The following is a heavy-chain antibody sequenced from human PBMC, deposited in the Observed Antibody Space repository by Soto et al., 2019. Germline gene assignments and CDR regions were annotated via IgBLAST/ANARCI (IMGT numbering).Heavy chain of an antibody. J-gene: IGHJ5*02. CDR1: GGSISSYY. D-gene: IGHD6-13*01. CDR3: ARAKAPLCSRSWYWFDP. V-gene: IGHV4-59*08. Sequence: QVQLQESGPGLVKPSETLSLTCTVSGGSISSYYWSWIRQPPGKGLEWIGYIYYSGRTNYNPSLKSRVTLSVDTCKSPSALKLGSVTAADTAVYYWARAKAPLCSRSWYWFDPWCQGTLVTVSS. CDR2: IYYSGRT.